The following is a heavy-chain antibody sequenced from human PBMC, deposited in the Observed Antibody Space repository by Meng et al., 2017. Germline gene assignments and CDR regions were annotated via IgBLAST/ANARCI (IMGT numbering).Heavy chain of an antibody. V-gene: IGHV2-5*01. CDR3: SHRRFRGSTSCYDY. J-gene: IGHJ4*02. Sequence: SGPTLVNPPPTLTLTCTFSGFSLSTSGVGVGWIRQPPGKALEWLALIYWNDDKRYIPSLKSRLTITKDTSKNQVVLTMTNMDPVDTATYYCSHRRFRGSTSCYDYWGQGTLVTVSS. CDR2: IYWNDDK. D-gene: IGHD2-2*01. CDR1: GFSLSTSGVG.